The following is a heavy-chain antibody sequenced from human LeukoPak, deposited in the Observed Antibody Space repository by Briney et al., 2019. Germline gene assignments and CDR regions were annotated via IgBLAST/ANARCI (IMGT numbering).Heavy chain of an antibody. D-gene: IGHD3-10*01. CDR2: IKQDGSEK. CDR1: GFIFSNYW. J-gene: IGHJ4*02. Sequence: GGSLRLSCATSGFIFSNYWMSWVRQAPGKGLEWVANIKQDGSEKYYVDSVRGRFTISRDNAKNSLYLQMNSLRAEDTAVYYCARGNLWFGELLSYFDYWGQGTLVTVSS. V-gene: IGHV3-7*01. CDR3: ARGNLWFGELLSYFDY.